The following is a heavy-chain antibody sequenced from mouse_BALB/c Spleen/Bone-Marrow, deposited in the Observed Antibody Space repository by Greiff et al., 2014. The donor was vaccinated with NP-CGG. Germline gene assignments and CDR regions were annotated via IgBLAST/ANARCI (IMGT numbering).Heavy chain of an antibody. Sequence: LVESGAGLVKPGASVKLSCKASGFTFTEYFIHWVKQRPGQGLEWVGWIYPGSGSIKYNEKFKDKATLTADKSSSTVYMEISRVTSEDSTVYFCARHESYGNYWYFDIWGAGTTVTVSS. J-gene: IGHJ1*01. CDR1: GFTFTEYF. CDR3: ARHESYGNYWYFDI. CDR2: IYPGSGSI. D-gene: IGHD2-10*02. V-gene: IGHV1-62-2*01.